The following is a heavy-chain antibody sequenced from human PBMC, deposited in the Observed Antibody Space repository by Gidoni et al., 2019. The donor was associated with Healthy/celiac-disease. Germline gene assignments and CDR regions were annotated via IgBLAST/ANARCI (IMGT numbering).Heavy chain of an antibody. J-gene: IGHJ6*03. D-gene: IGHD3-9*01. V-gene: IGHV1-2*02. Sequence: QVQLVQSGAEVKKPGASVKVSCKASGYTFTGYYMHWVRQAPGQGLEGMGWINPNSGGTNYAQKFQGRVTMTRDTSISTAYMELSRLRSDDTAVYYCARGSYYDILTGRQFDYYYMDVWGKGTTVTVSS. CDR3: ARGSYYDILTGRQFDYYYMDV. CDR2: INPNSGGT. CDR1: GYTFTGYY.